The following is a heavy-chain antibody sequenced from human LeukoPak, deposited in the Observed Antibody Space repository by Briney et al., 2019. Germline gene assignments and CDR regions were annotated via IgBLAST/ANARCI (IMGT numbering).Heavy chain of an antibody. CDR2: IKQDGSEK. D-gene: IGHD3-22*01. CDR3: ARDRTSYYYDSSGFLNYFDY. J-gene: IGHJ4*02. Sequence: GGSLRLSCAASGFTLTKYAMSWVRQAPGKGLEWVANIKQDGSEKYYVDSVKGRFTISRDNAKNSLYLQMNSLRAEDTAVYYCARDRTSYYYDSSGFLNYFDYWGQGTLVTVSS. V-gene: IGHV3-7*01. CDR1: GFTLTKYA.